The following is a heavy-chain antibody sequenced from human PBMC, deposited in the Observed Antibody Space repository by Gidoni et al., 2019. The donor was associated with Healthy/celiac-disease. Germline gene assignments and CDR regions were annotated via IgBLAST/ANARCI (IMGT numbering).Heavy chain of an antibody. D-gene: IGHD2-15*01. J-gene: IGHJ4*02. CDR2: ISYDGSNK. CDR3: ARDQGETDLDKVVAATGEFDY. CDR1: GFTFSSYA. Sequence: QVQLVESGGGVVQPGRSLRLSCAASGFTFSSYAMHWVRQAPGKGLEWVAVISYDGSNKYYADSVKGRFTISRDNSKNTLYLQMNSLRAEDTAVYYCARDQGETDLDKVVAATGEFDYWGQGTLVTVSS. V-gene: IGHV3-30-3*01.